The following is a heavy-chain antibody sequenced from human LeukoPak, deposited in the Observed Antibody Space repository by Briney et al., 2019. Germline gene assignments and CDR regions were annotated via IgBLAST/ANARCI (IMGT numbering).Heavy chain of an antibody. Sequence: GGSLRLSCAASGFTLSNDWMSWVRQAPGKGLEWVANIKQDGSEKYYVDSVKGRFTISRDNAKNSLYLQMNSLRAEDTALYYCSRGSGPHYFDYWGQGTLVTVSS. CDR1: GFTLSNDW. J-gene: IGHJ4*02. V-gene: IGHV3-7*01. CDR3: SRGSGPHYFDY. CDR2: IKQDGSEK.